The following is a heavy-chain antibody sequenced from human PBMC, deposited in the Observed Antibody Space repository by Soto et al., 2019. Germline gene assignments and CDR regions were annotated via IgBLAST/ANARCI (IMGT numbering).Heavy chain of an antibody. CDR2: IYYSGST. CDR1: GGSISSSSYY. D-gene: IGHD5-18*01. CDR3: ARHGSYGYLNWFDP. J-gene: IGHJ5*02. V-gene: IGHV4-39*01. Sequence: PSETLSLTCTVSGGSISSSSYYWGWIRQPPGKGLEWIGSIYYSGSTYYNPSLKSRVTISVDTSKNQFSLKLSSVTAADTAVYYCARHGSYGYLNWFDPWGQGTLVTVSS.